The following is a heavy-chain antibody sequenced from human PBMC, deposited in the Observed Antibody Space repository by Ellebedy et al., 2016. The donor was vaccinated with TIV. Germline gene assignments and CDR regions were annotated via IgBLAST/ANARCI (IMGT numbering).Heavy chain of an antibody. CDR3: AVTMTKTAVDHFDY. Sequence: GESLKISXQGSGYSFSKYWIAWMRQVPGRGLEWMGIIYPGDSETRYSPSFQGQVTISADKSIDTAFLQWNSLKASDTAMYHCAVTMTKTAVDHFDYWGQGTLVTVPS. CDR2: IYPGDSET. V-gene: IGHV5-51*01. CDR1: GYSFSKYW. J-gene: IGHJ4*02. D-gene: IGHD5-18*01.